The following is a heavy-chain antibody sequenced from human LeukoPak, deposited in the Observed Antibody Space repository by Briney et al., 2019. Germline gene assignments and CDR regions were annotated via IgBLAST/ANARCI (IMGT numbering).Heavy chain of an antibody. J-gene: IGHJ3*02. CDR1: GFTFSSYG. D-gene: IGHD3-3*01. CDR2: IWYDGSNK. Sequence: GRSLRPSCAASGFTFSSYGMHWVRQAPGKGLEWVAVIWYDGSNKYYADSVKGRFTISRDNSKNTLYLQMSSLRAEDTAVYYCAREGRFLEWLDAFDIWGQGTMVTVSS. V-gene: IGHV3-33*01. CDR3: AREGRFLEWLDAFDI.